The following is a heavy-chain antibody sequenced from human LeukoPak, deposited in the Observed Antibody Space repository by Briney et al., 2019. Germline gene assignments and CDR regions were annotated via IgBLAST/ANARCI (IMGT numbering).Heavy chain of an antibody. CDR2: ISTSGST. CDR3: AKDPYSSPYYGPGY. CDR1: GGSISSYY. J-gene: IGHJ4*02. Sequence: SETLSLTCTVSGGSISSYYWSWIRQPAGKGLESIGHISTSGSTNYNPSLKSRVTMSVDTSKNQFSLKLSSVTAADTAVYYCAKDPYSSPYYGPGYLGQGTLVTVSS. V-gene: IGHV4-4*07. D-gene: IGHD6-19*01.